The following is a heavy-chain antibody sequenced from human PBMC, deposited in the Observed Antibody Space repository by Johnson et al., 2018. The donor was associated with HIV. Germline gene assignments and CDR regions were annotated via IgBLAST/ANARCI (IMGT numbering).Heavy chain of an antibody. J-gene: IGHJ3*02. Sequence: VQLVESGGGVVQPGRSLRLSCTTSGFIFGDYAMTWFRQAPTKGLEWVSFIRSKAYGETTEYAASVKGRFTISRDDSKSIAFLQMNSLKTEDTAVYYCTTDFSYYDSSGTGGDIWGQGTLVTVSS. CDR3: TTDFSYYDSSGTGGDI. D-gene: IGHD3-22*01. CDR1: GFIFGDYA. V-gene: IGHV3-49*03. CDR2: IRSKAYGETT.